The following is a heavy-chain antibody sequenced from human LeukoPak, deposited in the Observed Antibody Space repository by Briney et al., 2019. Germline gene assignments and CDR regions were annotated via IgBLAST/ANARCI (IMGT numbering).Heavy chain of an antibody. V-gene: IGHV3-21*04. CDR2: IFPSGGEI. J-gene: IGHJ4*02. CDR1: GFTFSTFA. Sequence: PGGSLRLSCAASGFTFSTFAMIWVRQPPARGLVWVSSIFPSGGEIHYADSVRDRFTISRDNAKNSLYLQMNSLRAEDTALYHCARSYCSSTSCLGDYWGQGTLVTVSS. D-gene: IGHD2-2*01. CDR3: ARSYCSSTSCLGDY.